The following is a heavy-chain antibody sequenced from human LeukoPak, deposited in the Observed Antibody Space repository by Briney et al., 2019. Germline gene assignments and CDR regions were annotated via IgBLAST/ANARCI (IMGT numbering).Heavy chain of an antibody. V-gene: IGHV1-69*04. Sequence: WASVKVSCKASGGTFSSYAISWVRQAPGQGLEWMGRIIPILGIANYAQKFQGRVTITADKSTSTAYMELSSLRSEDTAVYYCARVGGYYDSSGYYYSESWYFDYWGQGTLVTVSS. CDR1: GGTFSSYA. D-gene: IGHD3-22*01. CDR3: ARVGGYYDSSGYYYSESWYFDY. CDR2: IIPILGIA. J-gene: IGHJ4*02.